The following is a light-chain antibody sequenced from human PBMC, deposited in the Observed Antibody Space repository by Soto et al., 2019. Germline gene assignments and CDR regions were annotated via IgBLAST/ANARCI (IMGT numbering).Light chain of an antibody. V-gene: IGKV1-5*01. J-gene: IGKJ2*01. CDR2: DAS. CDR3: QQYNTYSYT. Sequence: DIQMTQSPSTLSASVGDRLTMTCRASQSISSWLAWYQQKPGKAPKLLIYDASNLESGVPSRFSGSGSGTEFSLTISSLQPDDLATYYCQQYNTYSYTFGQGTKLEIK. CDR1: QSISSW.